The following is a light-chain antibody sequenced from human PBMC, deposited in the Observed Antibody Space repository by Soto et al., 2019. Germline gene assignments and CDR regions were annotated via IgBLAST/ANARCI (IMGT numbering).Light chain of an antibody. V-gene: IGKV3-20*01. J-gene: IGKJ3*01. CDR3: QQYNASPLT. CDR1: QSLKTNS. CDR2: AAS. Sequence: EIVLTQSPGTLSLSPGERATLSCRASQSLKTNSLAWYQQKPGQTPRLLIYAASTRDTDIPDRFIGSGSGTDFALTITRLEPEDFALYYCQQYNASPLTFGPGTKLDVK.